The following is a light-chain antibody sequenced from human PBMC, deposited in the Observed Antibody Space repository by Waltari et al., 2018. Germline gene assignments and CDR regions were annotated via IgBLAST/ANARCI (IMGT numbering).Light chain of an antibody. V-gene: IGKV1-33*01. CDR2: DAF. J-gene: IGKJ4*01. Sequence: DFQIIQSPSSLSASVGPRVTITRKARKDIISYLNCHQQKPGKDPNLLIYDAFHLEIGVPSRCSGSGSGTDFTFTIRNLQPEDIATYYRQQYDTLTFGGGTKVEIK. CDR3: QQYDTLT. CDR1: KDIISY.